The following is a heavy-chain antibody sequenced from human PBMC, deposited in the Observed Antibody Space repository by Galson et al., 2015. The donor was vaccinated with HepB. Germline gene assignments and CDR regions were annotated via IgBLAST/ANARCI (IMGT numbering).Heavy chain of an antibody. D-gene: IGHD1-20*01. J-gene: IGHJ5*02. CDR3: AREEGYNWNEVNWFDP. Sequence: SVKVSCKASGGTFSSYAISWVRQAPGQGLEWMGGIIPIFGTANYAQKFQGRVTITAGESTSTAYMELSSLRSEDTAVYYCAREEGYNWNEVNWFDPWGQGTLVTVSS. V-gene: IGHV1-69*13. CDR1: GGTFSSYA. CDR2: IIPIFGTA.